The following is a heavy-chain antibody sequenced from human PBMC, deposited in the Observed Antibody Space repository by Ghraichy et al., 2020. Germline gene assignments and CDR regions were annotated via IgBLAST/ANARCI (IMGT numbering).Heavy chain of an antibody. J-gene: IGHJ3*02. CDR2: IWYDGSNK. Sequence: GALRLSCAASGFTFSSYGMHWVRQAPGKGLEWVAVIWYDGSNKYYADSVKGRFTISRDNSKNTLYLQMNSLRAEDTAVYYCARAQSGVGATGAFDIWGQGTMVTVSS. D-gene: IGHD1-26*01. CDR1: GFTFSSYG. CDR3: ARAQSGVGATGAFDI. V-gene: IGHV3-33*01.